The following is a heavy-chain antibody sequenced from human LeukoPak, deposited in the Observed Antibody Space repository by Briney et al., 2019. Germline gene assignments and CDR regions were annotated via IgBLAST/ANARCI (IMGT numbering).Heavy chain of an antibody. CDR1: GGSFSGYY. J-gene: IGHJ4*02. CDR3: ARQPLHSSGYFKTPDY. V-gene: IGHV4-34*01. CDR2: INHSGST. D-gene: IGHD3-22*01. Sequence: SETLSLTCAVYGGSFSGYYWSWIRQPPGKGLEWIGEINHSGSTNYNPSLKSRVTISVDTSKNQFSLKLSSVTAADTAVYYCARQPLHSSGYFKTPDYWGQGTLVTVSS.